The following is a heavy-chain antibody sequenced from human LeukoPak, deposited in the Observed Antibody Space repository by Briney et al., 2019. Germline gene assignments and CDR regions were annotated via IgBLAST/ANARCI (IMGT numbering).Heavy chain of an antibody. J-gene: IGHJ4*02. Sequence: GGSLRLSCAASGFTFSSYWMGWFRQAPGRGLEWVANIKEDGSEKNYVDSVKGRFSISRDNAENSLYLQMNSLRVEDTAMYYCARVGAGGGNYFRSYYDRWGQGTLVTVSS. CDR1: GFTFSSYW. D-gene: IGHD2/OR15-2a*01. V-gene: IGHV3-7*01. CDR3: ARVGAGGGNYFRSYYDR. CDR2: IKEDGSEK.